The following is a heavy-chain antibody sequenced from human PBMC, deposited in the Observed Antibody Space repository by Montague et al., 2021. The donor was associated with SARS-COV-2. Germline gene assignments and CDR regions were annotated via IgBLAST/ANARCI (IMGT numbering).Heavy chain of an antibody. J-gene: IGHJ6*02. Sequence: TLSLTCTVSGGSISSGGYYWSWIRQHPGKGLEWIGYIYYSGSTYYNPSLKSRVTISVDTSKNQFSLKLSSVTAADTAVYYCARGRSASSSVYGGDYCYGIDVWGQGTTVTVSS. CDR3: ARGRSASSSVYGGDYCYGIDV. CDR2: IYYSGST. D-gene: IGHD6-13*01. CDR1: GGSISSGGYY. V-gene: IGHV4-31*03.